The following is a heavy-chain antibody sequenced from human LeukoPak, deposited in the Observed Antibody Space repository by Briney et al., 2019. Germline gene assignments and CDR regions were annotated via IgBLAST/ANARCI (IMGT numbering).Heavy chain of an antibody. CDR3: AKESRREYDFWSGYYDY. CDR1: GFTFSSYA. Sequence: PGGSLRLSCAASGFTFSSYAMSWVRQAPGKGLEWVSAISGSGRSTYYADSVKGRFTISRDNSKNTLYLQMNSLRAEDTAVYYCAKESRREYDFWSGYYDYWGQGTLVTVSS. V-gene: IGHV3-23*01. D-gene: IGHD3-3*01. J-gene: IGHJ4*02. CDR2: ISGSGRST.